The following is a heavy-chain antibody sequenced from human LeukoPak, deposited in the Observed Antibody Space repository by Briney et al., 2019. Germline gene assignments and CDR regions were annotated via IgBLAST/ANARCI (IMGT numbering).Heavy chain of an antibody. D-gene: IGHD6-13*01. J-gene: IGHJ6*02. Sequence: GASVKVSCKASGYTATNYDINWVRRATGQGLEWMGWMNPSSGNTGYAQKFQDRVTMTRNTSISTAYMELSSLRSEDTAVYYCASAPLTQQLDLRYYYYGMDVWGQGTTVTVSS. CDR3: ASAPLTQQLDLRYYYYGMDV. CDR1: GYTATNYD. CDR2: MNPSSGNT. V-gene: IGHV1-8*01.